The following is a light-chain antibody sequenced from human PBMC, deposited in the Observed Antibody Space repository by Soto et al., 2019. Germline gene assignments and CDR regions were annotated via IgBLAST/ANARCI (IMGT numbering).Light chain of an antibody. Sequence: QSALTQPASVSGSTGQSITISCTGTTSDIGTYSYVSWYQQHAGKAPKLIIYEVSPRPSGVSNRFSGSKSGSTASLTISGLQAEDEAHYYCCSSTGISTLLFANGTKVTVL. CDR3: CSSTGISTLL. J-gene: IGLJ1*01. CDR2: EVS. V-gene: IGLV2-14*01. CDR1: TSDIGTYSY.